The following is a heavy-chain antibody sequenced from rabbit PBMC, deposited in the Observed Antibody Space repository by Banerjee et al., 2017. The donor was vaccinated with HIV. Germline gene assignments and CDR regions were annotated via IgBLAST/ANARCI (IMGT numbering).Heavy chain of an antibody. CDR1: GFSFSSGYY. CDR2: IYAGSSGTT. Sequence: QEQLVESGGDLVKPGASLTLTCTASGFSFSSGYYMCWVRQAPGKGLEWIACIYAGSSGTTYYASWAKGRFTISKTSSTTVTLQMTSLTAADTATYFCARWDTSSTTDYNLWGPGTLVTVS. V-gene: IGHV1S45*01. CDR3: ARWDTSSTTDYNL. D-gene: IGHD1-1*01. J-gene: IGHJ4*01.